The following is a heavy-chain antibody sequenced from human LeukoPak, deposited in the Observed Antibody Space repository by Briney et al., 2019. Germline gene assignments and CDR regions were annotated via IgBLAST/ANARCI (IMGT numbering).Heavy chain of an antibody. Sequence: GGSLRLSCVASGFPFSDYYMSWIRQAPGKGLDWVSYISGSGSNIYYADSVKGRFTISRDNAKNSLYLQMNSLRAEDTAVYYCARGFDCGSTSCSCMDVWGQGTTVTVS. CDR3: ARGFDCGSTSCSCMDV. J-gene: IGHJ6*02. V-gene: IGHV3-11*01. CDR1: GFPFSDYY. D-gene: IGHD2-2*01. CDR2: ISGSGSNI.